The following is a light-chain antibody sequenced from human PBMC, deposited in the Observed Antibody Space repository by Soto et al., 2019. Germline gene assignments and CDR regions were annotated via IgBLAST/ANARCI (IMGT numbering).Light chain of an antibody. CDR3: QQYNNWPLH. V-gene: IGKV3-15*01. Sequence: EIVMTQSPATLSVSPGERATLSCRASQRVSRNLAWYQQKPGQAPRLLIYDASTRATGIPDRFSGSGSETEFTLTISSLQSEDCAIYYCQQYNNWPLHFGGGTKVDIK. CDR1: QRVSRN. CDR2: DAS. J-gene: IGKJ4*01.